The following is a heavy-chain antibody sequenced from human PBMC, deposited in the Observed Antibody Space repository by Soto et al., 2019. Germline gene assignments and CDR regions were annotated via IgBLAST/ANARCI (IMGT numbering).Heavy chain of an antibody. D-gene: IGHD6-19*01. CDR1: GFTFDDYA. CDR3: AKDPVGSGWYGGAFDI. CDR2: ISWNSGSI. J-gene: IGHJ3*02. Sequence: EVQLLESGGGLVQPGGSLRLSCAASGFTFDDYAMHWVRQAPGKGLEWVSGISWNSGSIGYADSVKGRFTISRDNAKNSLYLQMNSLRAEDTALYYCAKDPVGSGWYGGAFDIWGQGTMVTVSS. V-gene: IGHV3-9*01.